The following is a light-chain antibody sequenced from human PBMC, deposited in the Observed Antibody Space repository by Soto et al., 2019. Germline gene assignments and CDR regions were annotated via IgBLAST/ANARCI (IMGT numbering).Light chain of an antibody. V-gene: IGKV3-15*01. CDR1: KNINSN. CDR3: QKYNSAPLT. CDR2: DAS. J-gene: IGKJ4*01. Sequence: EIVMTQSPATLSVSPGERATLSCGASKNINSNLAWYQQKPGQAPRLLIYDASARATGVPARFSGSGSGTEFTLTISSLQSEDFAVYYCQKYNSAPLTFGGGTKVEIK.